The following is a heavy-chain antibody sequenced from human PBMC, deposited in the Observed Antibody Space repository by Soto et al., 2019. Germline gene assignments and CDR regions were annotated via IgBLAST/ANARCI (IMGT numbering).Heavy chain of an antibody. D-gene: IGHD2-2*01. V-gene: IGHV4-39*07. CDR2: IYYSGSN. J-gene: IGHJ6*02. CDR3: ARDTNCNYYYYGMDV. CDR1: GGSISSSSYY. Sequence: SETLSLTCTVSGGSISSSSYYWGWIRQPPGKGLEWIGSIYYSGSNYYNPSLKISITISVATSKNKFSLKLSSVTAADTAVYYCARDTNCNYYYYGMDVWGQGTTVTVSS.